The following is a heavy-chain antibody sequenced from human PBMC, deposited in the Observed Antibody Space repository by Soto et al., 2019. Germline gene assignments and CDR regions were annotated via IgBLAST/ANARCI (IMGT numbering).Heavy chain of an antibody. D-gene: IGHD3-10*01. CDR2: IYYGGST. V-gene: IGHV4-59*01. J-gene: IGHJ4*02. CDR1: GGSISSYY. Sequence: PSETLSLTCTASGGSISSYYWSWIRQPPGKGLEWIGYIYYGGSTNYNPSLKSRVAISVDTANNLFSLKLSSVTSADTALHPWALAYYGSGIPPLGYWGQGTLVTVSS. CDR3: ALAYYGSGIPPLGY.